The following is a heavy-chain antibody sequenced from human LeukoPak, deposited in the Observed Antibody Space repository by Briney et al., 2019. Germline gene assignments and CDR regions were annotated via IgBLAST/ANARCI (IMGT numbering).Heavy chain of an antibody. CDR3: ARGSSWMGDY. CDR2: IKQGGSER. V-gene: IGHV3-7*01. Sequence: GGSLRLSCAASGFTFSNYWMSWVRQAPGKGLEWVATIKQGGSERFYVDSVKGRVTISRDNAKNSLYLQMNSLRTEDTAVYYCARGSSWMGDYWGQGTLVSVSS. CDR1: GFTFSNYW. J-gene: IGHJ4*02. D-gene: IGHD6-13*01.